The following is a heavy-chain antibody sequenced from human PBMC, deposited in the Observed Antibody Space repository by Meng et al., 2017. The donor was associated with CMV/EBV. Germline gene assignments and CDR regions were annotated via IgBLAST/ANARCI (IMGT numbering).Heavy chain of an antibody. CDR2: IKQDGSEK. D-gene: IGHD5-12*01. CDR3: ARGVKSGYSGYDLAVYYFDY. J-gene: IGHJ4*02. CDR1: GFTFSSYW. V-gene: IGHV3-7*01. Sequence: ESLKISCAASGFTFSSYWMSWVRQAPGKGLEWVANIKQDGSEKYYVDSVKGRFTISRDNAKNSLYLQMNSLRAEDTAVYYCARGVKSGYSGYDLAVYYFDYWGQGTLVTVSS.